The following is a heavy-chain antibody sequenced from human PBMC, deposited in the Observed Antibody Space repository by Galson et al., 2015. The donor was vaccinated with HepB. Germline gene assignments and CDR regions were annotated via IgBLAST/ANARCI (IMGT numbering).Heavy chain of an antibody. Sequence: SLRLSCAASGFTFSSYAMHWVRQAPGKGLEWVAVISYDGSNKYYADSVKGRFTISRDNSKNTLYLQMNSLRAEDTAVYYCARDEEYSSSWYESGGRMDYWGQGTLVTVSS. CDR1: GFTFSSYA. CDR2: ISYDGSNK. V-gene: IGHV3-30-3*01. J-gene: IGHJ4*02. D-gene: IGHD6-13*01. CDR3: ARDEEYSSSWYESGGRMDY.